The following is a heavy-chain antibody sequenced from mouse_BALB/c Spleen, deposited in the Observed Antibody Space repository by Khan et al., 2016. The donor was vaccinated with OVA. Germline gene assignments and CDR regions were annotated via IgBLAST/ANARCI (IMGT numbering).Heavy chain of an antibody. Sequence: EVQLQESGPGLVKPSQSLSLTCSVTGYSITSGYFWNWIRQFPGNKLEWMGYIRYDGNSNYNPSLKNRISITRDTSKNQFFLKLNSVTPEDTATSYYARGGSSGPAWFAYWGQGTLVTVSA. J-gene: IGHJ3*01. CDR2: IRYDGNS. V-gene: IGHV3-6*02. CDR3: ARGGSSGPAWFAY. CDR1: GYSITSGYF. D-gene: IGHD3-1*01.